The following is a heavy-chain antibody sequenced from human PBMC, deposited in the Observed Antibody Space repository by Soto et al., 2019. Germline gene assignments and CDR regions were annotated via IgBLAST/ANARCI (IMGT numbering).Heavy chain of an antibody. CDR2: ISAYNGNT. D-gene: IGHD6-19*01. J-gene: IGHJ4*02. Sequence: QVQLVQSGTEVKKPGASVKVSCNASGYSFTSYGISWVRQAPGQGLEWMGRISAYNGNTIYAQKFQGRVTMTTDTSTSTAYMELRSLRSDDTAVYYCARVFSSGPYSPADYWGQGTLVTVSS. V-gene: IGHV1-18*01. CDR3: ARVFSSGPYSPADY. CDR1: GYSFTSYG.